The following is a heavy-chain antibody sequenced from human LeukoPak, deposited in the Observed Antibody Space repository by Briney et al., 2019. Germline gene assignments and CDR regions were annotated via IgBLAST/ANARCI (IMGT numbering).Heavy chain of an antibody. V-gene: IGHV1-18*01. J-gene: IGHJ4*02. D-gene: IGHD2-2*01. CDR3: ARPKSKEYQLLYFDY. Sequence: ASVKVSCKASGYTFTSYGISWVRQAPGQGLEWMGWISAYNGNTNYAQKLQGRVTMTTDTSTSTAYMELRSLRSDDTAAYYCARPKSKEYQLLYFDYWGQGTLVTVSS. CDR2: ISAYNGNT. CDR1: GYTFTSYG.